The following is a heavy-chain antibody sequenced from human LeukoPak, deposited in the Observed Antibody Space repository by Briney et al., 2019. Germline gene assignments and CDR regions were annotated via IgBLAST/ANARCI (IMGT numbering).Heavy chain of an antibody. CDR1: GYTFTGYY. J-gene: IGHJ6*02. CDR2: ISAYKGNT. Sequence: ASVKVSCKASGYTFTGYYMHWVRQAPGQGLEWMGWISAYKGNTNYAQKLQGRVTMTTETSTSTAYMELRSLRSDDTAVYYCARQHSSGYYSPHYYYGMDVWAQGTTVTVSS. CDR3: ARQHSSGYYSPHYYYGMDV. D-gene: IGHD3-22*01. V-gene: IGHV1-18*04.